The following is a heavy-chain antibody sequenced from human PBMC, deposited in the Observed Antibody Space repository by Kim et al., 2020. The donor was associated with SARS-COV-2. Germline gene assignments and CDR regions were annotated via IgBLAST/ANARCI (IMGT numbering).Heavy chain of an antibody. CDR3: ARGRWGP. V-gene: IGHV1-3*01. D-gene: IGHD1-26*01. J-gene: IGHJ5*02. Sequence: NGNTKNSQKFQGRVTITRDTSARTAYMELSSLRSEDTAVYYCARGRWGPWGQGTLVTVSS. CDR2: NGNT.